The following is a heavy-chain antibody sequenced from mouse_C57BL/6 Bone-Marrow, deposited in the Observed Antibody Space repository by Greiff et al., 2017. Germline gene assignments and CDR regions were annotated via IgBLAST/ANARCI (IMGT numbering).Heavy chain of an antibody. CDR3: ARQKWYYAMDY. V-gene: IGHV5-6*01. D-gene: IGHD1-3*01. CDR1: GFTFSSYG. Sequence: EVKLKESGGDLVKPGGSLKLSCAASGFTFSSYGMSWVRQTPDKRLEWVATISSGGSYTYYPDSVKGRFTISRDNAKNTLYLQMSSLKSEDTAMYYCARQKWYYAMDYWGQGTSVTVSS. J-gene: IGHJ4*01. CDR2: ISSGGSYT.